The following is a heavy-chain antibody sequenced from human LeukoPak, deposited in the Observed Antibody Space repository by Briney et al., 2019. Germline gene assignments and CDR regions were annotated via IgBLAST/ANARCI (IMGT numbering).Heavy chain of an antibody. Sequence: KPSETLSLTCTVSGGSISSYYWSWIRQPPGKGLEWIGEINHSGSTNYNPSLKSRVTISVDTSKNQFSLKLSSVTAADTAVYYCARVGAYYYDSCGYGYWGQGTLVTVSS. CDR3: ARVGAYYYDSCGYGY. V-gene: IGHV4-34*01. CDR1: GGSISSYY. CDR2: INHSGST. J-gene: IGHJ4*02. D-gene: IGHD3-22*01.